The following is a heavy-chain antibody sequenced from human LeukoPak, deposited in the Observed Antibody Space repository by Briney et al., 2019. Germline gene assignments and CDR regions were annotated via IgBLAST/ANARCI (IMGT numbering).Heavy chain of an antibody. CDR2: FYFSGIT. V-gene: IGHV4-59*01. D-gene: IGHD3-10*01. CDR1: GDSITTYY. Sequence: PSETLSLTCTVSGDSITTYYWSWIRQPPGRGLEWIGYFYFSGITNYSPSLKSRVTISVDTSKNQFSLRLSSVTAADTAVYYCARVPYGVYFDYWGQGTLVTVSS. CDR3: ARVPYGVYFDY. J-gene: IGHJ4*02.